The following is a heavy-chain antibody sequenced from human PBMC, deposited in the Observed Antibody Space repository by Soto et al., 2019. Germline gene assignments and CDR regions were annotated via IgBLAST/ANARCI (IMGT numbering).Heavy chain of an antibody. V-gene: IGHV1-46*01. D-gene: IGHD3-10*01. J-gene: IGHJ4*02. Sequence: ASVKVSCKASGYTFTSYYMHWVRQAPGQGLEWMGIINPSGGSTSYAQKFQGRLTITKDTSKNQVVLTLTKLDTVDTATYYCARGGWTTYYSPFFDYWGQGTLVTVSS. CDR1: GYTFTSYY. CDR3: ARGGWTTYYSPFFDY. CDR2: INPSGGST.